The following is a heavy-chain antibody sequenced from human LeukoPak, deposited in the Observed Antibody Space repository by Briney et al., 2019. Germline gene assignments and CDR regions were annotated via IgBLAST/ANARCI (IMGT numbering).Heavy chain of an antibody. CDR2: INPNSGGT. J-gene: IGHJ4*02. CDR1: GYTFTGYY. V-gene: IGHV1-2*06. Sequence: ASVKVSCKASGYTFTGYYMHWVRQAPGQGLEWMERINPNSGGTNYAQKFQGRVTMTRDTSISTAYMELSRLRSDDTAVYYCARDNSQGDMFDHWGQGTLVTVSS. D-gene: IGHD4-23*01. CDR3: ARDNSQGDMFDH.